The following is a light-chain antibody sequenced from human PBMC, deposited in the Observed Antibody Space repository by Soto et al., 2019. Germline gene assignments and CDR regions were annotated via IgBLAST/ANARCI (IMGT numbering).Light chain of an antibody. CDR3: SSFTSSSTLYV. J-gene: IGLJ1*01. CDR1: SSDVGGYKY. V-gene: IGLV2-14*01. CDR2: DVS. Sequence: QSALTQPASVSGSPGQSITISRAGTSSDVGGYKYVSWYQQHPGKAPKLMISDVSDRPSGVSTRFSGSRSGNTAFLTISGLQAEDEAEYYCSSFTSSSTLYVFGTGTKLTVL.